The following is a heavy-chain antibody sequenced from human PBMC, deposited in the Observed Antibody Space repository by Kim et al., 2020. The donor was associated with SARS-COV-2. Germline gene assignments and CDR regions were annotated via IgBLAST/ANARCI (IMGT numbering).Heavy chain of an antibody. D-gene: IGHD3-22*01. CDR2: ISAYNGNT. V-gene: IGHV1-18*01. J-gene: IGHJ4*02. Sequence: ASVKVSCKASGYTFTSYGISWVRQAPGQGLEWMGWISAYNGNTNYAQKLQGRVTMTTDTSTSTAYMELRSLRSDDTAVYYCASGANYYDSSGYYSAFDYWGQGTLVTVSS. CDR3: ASGANYYDSSGYYSAFDY. CDR1: GYTFTSYG.